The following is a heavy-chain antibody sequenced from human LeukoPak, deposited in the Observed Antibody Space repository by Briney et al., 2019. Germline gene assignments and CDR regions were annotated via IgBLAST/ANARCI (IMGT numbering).Heavy chain of an antibody. V-gene: IGHV3-7*04. Sequence: GGSLRLSCEASRFTFSTYWMSWVRQAPGKGLEWVANINQDGSQKYYVDSVKGRFTISRDNARNSLFLQMNILRAEDSAVYYCATDLYYWGQGTLVTVSS. CDR1: RFTFSTYW. CDR3: ATDLYY. J-gene: IGHJ4*02. CDR2: INQDGSQK.